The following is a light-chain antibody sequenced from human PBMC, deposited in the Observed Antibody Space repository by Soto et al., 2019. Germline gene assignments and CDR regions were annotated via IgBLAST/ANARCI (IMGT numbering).Light chain of an antibody. J-gene: IGKJ4*01. V-gene: IGKV3-11*01. CDR1: QSVGSY. CDR2: DAS. Sequence: EIVLTQSPATLSLSPGERATLSCRASQSVGSYLAWYQQKPGQAPRLLIYDASNRATGITARFSGSGSWTDFTLTISSLEPEDLAVYYCQQRGNWPLTFGGGTKVEIK. CDR3: QQRGNWPLT.